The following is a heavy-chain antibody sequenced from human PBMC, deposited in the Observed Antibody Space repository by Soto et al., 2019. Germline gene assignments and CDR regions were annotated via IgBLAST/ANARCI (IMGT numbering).Heavy chain of an antibody. J-gene: IGHJ4*02. CDR3: AGGVAAGRDLDY. D-gene: IGHD6-13*01. V-gene: IGHV4-34*01. Sequence: QVQLQQWGAGLLKPSETLSLTCAVYGGSFSGYYWSWIRQPPGKGLEWIGEINHRGSTNCNPALKSRVTISVDASKNQFSLQLSGVTAAETAGYYCAGGVAAGRDLDYWDQGTQVTVSS. CDR2: INHRGST. CDR1: GGSFSGYY.